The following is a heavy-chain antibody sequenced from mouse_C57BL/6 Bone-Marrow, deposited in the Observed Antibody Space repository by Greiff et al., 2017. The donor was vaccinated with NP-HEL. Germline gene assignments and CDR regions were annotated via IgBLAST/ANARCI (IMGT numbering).Heavy chain of an antibody. Sequence: QVQLQQSGAELVKPGASVKISCKASGYAFSSYWMNWVKQRPGKGLEWIGQIYPGDGDTNYNGKFKGKATLTADKSSSTAYMQLSHLTSEDSAVYFSARKRGYYYGYYFDDWGQGTTLTVSS. CDR3: ARKRGYYYGYYFDD. V-gene: IGHV1-80*01. CDR1: GYAFSSYW. CDR2: IYPGDGDT. D-gene: IGHD1-1*01. J-gene: IGHJ2*01.